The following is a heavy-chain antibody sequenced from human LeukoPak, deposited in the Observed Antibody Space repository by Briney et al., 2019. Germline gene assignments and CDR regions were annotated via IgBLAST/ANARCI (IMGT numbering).Heavy chain of an antibody. V-gene: IGHV1-58*02. J-gene: IGHJ3*02. D-gene: IGHD2-21*01. CDR2: IVVGSGNT. CDR3: AANTPRVVREDAFDI. Sequence: SVMVSCKASGFTFTSSAMQWVRQARGQRLEWIGWIVVGSGNTNYAQKFQERITITRDMSTSTAYMELSSLRSEDTAVYYCAANTPRVVREDAFDIWGQGTMVTVSS. CDR1: GFTFTSSA.